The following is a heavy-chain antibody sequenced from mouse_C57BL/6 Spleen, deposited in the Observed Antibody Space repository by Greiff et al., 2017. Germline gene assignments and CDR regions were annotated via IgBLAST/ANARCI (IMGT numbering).Heavy chain of an antibody. V-gene: IGHV1-69*01. CDR2: IDPSDSYT. J-gene: IGHJ1*03. CDR3: ARTYCYGSSYEYFDV. Sequence: QVQLQQPGAELVMPGASVKLSCKASGYTFTSYWMHWVKQRPGQGLEWIGEIDPSDSYTNYNQKFKGKSTLTVDKSSSTAYMQLSSLTSEDAAVYYCARTYCYGSSYEYFDVWGTGTTVTVSS. CDR1: GYTFTSYW. D-gene: IGHD1-1*01.